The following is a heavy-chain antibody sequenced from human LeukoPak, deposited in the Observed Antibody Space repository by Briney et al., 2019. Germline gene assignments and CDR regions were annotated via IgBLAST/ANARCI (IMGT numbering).Heavy chain of an antibody. CDR1: GYSFTSYW. D-gene: IGHD1-26*01. CDR3: ACKKVGANRARIYDAFDI. Sequence: AGESLKISCKGSGYSFTSYWIGWVRQMPGKGLEWMGIIYPGDSDTRYSPSFQGQVTISADKSISTAYLQWSSLKASDTAMYYCACKKVGANRARIYDAFDIWGQGTMVTVSS. V-gene: IGHV5-51*01. CDR2: IYPGDSDT. J-gene: IGHJ3*02.